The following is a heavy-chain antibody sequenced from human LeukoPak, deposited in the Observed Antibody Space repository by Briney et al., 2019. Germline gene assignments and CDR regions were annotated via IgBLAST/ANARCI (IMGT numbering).Heavy chain of an antibody. V-gene: IGHV4-61*01. Sequence: PSETLSLTCTVSGGSVSSGSYYWSWIRQPPGKGLEWIGYIYYSGSTDYNPSLKSRVTISVDTSKNQFSLKLGSVTAADTAVYYCARAMIIVGRLDYWGQGTLVTVSS. J-gene: IGHJ4*02. D-gene: IGHD3-22*01. CDR2: IYYSGST. CDR1: GGSVSSGSYY. CDR3: ARAMIIVGRLDY.